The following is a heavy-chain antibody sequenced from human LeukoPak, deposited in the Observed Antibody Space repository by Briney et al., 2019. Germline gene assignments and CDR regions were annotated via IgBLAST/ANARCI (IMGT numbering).Heavy chain of an antibody. CDR3: ARDLKRYSSSYTTFDY. J-gene: IGHJ4*02. CDR1: GYTFTSYY. D-gene: IGHD6-13*01. Sequence: EASVKVSCKASGYTFTSYYMHWVRQAPGQGLEWMGWISAYNGNTNYAQKLQGRVTMTTDTSTSTAYMELRSLRSDDTAVYYCARDLKRYSSSYTTFDYWGQGTLVTVSS. CDR2: ISAYNGNT. V-gene: IGHV1-18*01.